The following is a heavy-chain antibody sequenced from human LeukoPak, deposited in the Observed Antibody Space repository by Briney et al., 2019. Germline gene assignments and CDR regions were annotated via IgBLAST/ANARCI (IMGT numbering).Heavy chain of an antibody. Sequence: GGSLRLSCAASGFTFRNYATTWVRQAPGKGLEWVSDISGSGDTTYYADSVKGRFTISRDSSTNTLYLQMNSLRAEDTAVYFCAKVGSYGFKYFDYWGRGTLVTVSS. J-gene: IGHJ4*02. D-gene: IGHD5-18*01. CDR3: AKVGSYGFKYFDY. CDR1: GFTFRNYA. CDR2: ISGSGDTT. V-gene: IGHV3-23*01.